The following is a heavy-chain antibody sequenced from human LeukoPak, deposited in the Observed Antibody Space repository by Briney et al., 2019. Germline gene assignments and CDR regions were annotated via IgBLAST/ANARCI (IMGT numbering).Heavy chain of an antibody. V-gene: IGHV4-59*01. CDR1: GGSISSYY. Sequence: SETLSLTCTVSGGSISSYYWSWIRQPPGKGLEWIGYIYYSGSTNYNPSLKSRVTISVDTSKNRFSLKLSSVTAADTAVYYCAGGWQATRYYYYYGMDVWGQGTTVTVSS. J-gene: IGHJ6*02. D-gene: IGHD3-16*01. CDR3: AGGWQATRYYYYYGMDV. CDR2: IYYSGST.